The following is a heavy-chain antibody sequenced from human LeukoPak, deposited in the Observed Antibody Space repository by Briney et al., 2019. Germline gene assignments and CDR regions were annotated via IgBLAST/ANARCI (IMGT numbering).Heavy chain of an antibody. V-gene: IGHV3-49*03. D-gene: IGHD1-26*01. CDR3: SRGVIVGAAYFDY. J-gene: IGHJ4*02. CDR2: IKTKTFGGTT. Sequence: GGSLRLSCTTSGFTFGDHGVSWFRQAPGKGPEWISFIKTKTFGGTTEYAASVKGRFTISRDDSTGIAYLQMDSLRPDDTAVYYCSRGVIVGAAYFDYWGQGTLVTVSS. CDR1: GFTFGDHG.